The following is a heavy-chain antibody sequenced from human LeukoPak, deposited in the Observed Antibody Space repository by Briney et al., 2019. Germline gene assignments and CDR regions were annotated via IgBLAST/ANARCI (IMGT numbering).Heavy chain of an antibody. D-gene: IGHD3-22*01. V-gene: IGHV4-61*08. J-gene: IGHJ4*02. Sequence: TLSLTCTVSGGSISSGGYYWSWIRQPPGKGLEWIGYIYYSGSTNYNPSLKSRVTISVDRSKNQFSLKLSSVTAADTAVYYCARVGLTAGYYDSSGPFSYWGQGTLVTVSS. CDR2: IYYSGST. CDR3: ARVGLTAGYYDSSGPFSY. CDR1: GGSISSGGYY.